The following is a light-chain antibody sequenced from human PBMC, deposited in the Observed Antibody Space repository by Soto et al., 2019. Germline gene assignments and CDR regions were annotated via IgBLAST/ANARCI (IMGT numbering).Light chain of an antibody. CDR1: QDISTW. V-gene: IGKV1-12*01. CDR2: AAS. CDR3: QQAHSFPYT. Sequence: DIQMAQSPSSVSASVGDRVTITCRASQDISTWLAWYQQKPGNAPKLLIFAASNLQSGVPSRFSGSGSGTEFTLTISNLQREDFATYFCQQAHSFPYTFGQGTELEI. J-gene: IGKJ2*01.